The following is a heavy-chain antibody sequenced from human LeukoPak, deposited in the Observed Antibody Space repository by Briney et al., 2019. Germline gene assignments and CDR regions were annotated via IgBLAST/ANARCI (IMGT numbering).Heavy chain of an antibody. CDR2: ISWNADKI. D-gene: IGHD3-10*01. CDR3: TKDILGGSGSFPGAFFDS. CDR1: GFTFDDYA. J-gene: IGHJ4*02. Sequence: LGGSLRLSCAASGFTFDDYAMHWVRQAPGKGLEWVSGISWNADKIGYADSVKGRFTISRDNAKNSLYLQMRSLRPEDTAFYYCTKDILGGSGSFPGAFFDSWGQGTLVTVSS. V-gene: IGHV3-9*01.